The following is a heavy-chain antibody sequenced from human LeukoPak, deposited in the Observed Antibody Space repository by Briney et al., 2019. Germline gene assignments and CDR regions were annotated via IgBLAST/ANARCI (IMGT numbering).Heavy chain of an antibody. J-gene: IGHJ6*02. CDR1: GFTLSDYP. CDR2: FDRGSLDT. Sequence: GGSLRLSCAASGFTLSDYPMTWVRQAPGKGLQWVSLFDRGSLDTYYADSVKGRFTISRDNSKNTLYLQMNSLRAEDTAVYYCARDRNPGMDVWGQGTTVTVSS. CDR3: ARDRNPGMDV. V-gene: IGHV3-23*01.